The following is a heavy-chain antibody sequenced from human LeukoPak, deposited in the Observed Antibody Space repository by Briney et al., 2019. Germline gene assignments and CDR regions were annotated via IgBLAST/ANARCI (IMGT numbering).Heavy chain of an antibody. CDR1: GITFSSYS. V-gene: IGHV3-48*01. J-gene: IGHJ3*02. CDR3: ARDRGSVYLLIDPFDI. Sequence: GGSLRLSCAASGITFSSYSMNWVRQAPGEGLEWVSYIRRFSGTINYADSVKGRYTISRDNSKNTLYLQMNSLRGGDTAVYYCARDRGSVYLLIDPFDIWGQGTMVTVSS. CDR2: IRRFSGTI. D-gene: IGHD3-22*01.